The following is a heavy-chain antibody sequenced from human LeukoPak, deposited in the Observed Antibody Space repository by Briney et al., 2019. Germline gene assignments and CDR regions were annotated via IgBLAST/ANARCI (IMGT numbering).Heavy chain of an antibody. CDR3: VQAISLGGG. D-gene: IGHD3-10*01. J-gene: IGHJ1*01. CDR2: TWSDGSEK. V-gene: IGHV3-30*02. Sequence: PGGSLRLSCAASGFIFNNYGMTWVRQAPGQGLEWVAFTWSDGSEKYYADSVKGRFTISRDNSENTLYLQVNSLRPEDTAVYYCVQAISLGGGWGQGTLVTVSS. CDR1: GFIFNNYG.